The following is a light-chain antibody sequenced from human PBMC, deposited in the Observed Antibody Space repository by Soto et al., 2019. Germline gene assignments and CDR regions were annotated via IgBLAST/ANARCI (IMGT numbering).Light chain of an antibody. J-gene: IGKJ4*01. CDR2: AAS. CDR3: QQSYSTPLT. Sequence: DIQMTQSPSSLSASVGDRVTITCRASQSISSYLNWYQQKPGKATKLLIYAASSLQSGVTSRFSGSRAVTDFTLNISNLQTEDFANYYCQQSYSTPLTFGGGTKVEIK. V-gene: IGKV1-39*01. CDR1: QSISSY.